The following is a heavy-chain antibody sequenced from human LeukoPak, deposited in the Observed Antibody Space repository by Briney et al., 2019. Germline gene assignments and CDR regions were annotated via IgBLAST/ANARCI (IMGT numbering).Heavy chain of an antibody. D-gene: IGHD5-18*01. J-gene: IGHJ4*02. V-gene: IGHV1-69*13. CDR3: ASAVDTAHSRTKYYFDY. CDR1: GGTFSSYA. CDR2: IIPIFGTA. Sequence: SVKVSCKASGGTFSSYAISWVRQAPGQGLEWMGGIIPIFGTANYAQKFQGRVTITADESTSTAYMEMSSLRSEDTAVYYCASAVDTAHSRTKYYFDYWGQGTLVTVSS.